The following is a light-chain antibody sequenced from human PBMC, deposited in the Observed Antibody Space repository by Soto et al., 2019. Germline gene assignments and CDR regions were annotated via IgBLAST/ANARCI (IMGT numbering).Light chain of an antibody. J-gene: IGKJ1*01. CDR2: GAS. Sequence: AVAQAPFTLAFSSGGEATLSLRASPSVSGNYLAWYQQKPGQAPRLLIHGASNRATGIPDRFSGSGSGTDFTLTIGRLEPEDFAVYYCQQYLITPWTFGQGTKVDIK. V-gene: IGKV3-20*01. CDR3: QQYLITPWT. CDR1: PSVSGNY.